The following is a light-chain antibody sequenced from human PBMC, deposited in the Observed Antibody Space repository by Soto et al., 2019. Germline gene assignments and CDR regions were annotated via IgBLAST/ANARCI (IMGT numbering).Light chain of an antibody. CDR3: QQSYSTPQNP. CDR1: QSIRYY. CDR2: AAS. V-gene: IGKV1-39*01. J-gene: IGKJ2*01. Sequence: DIQMTQSPSSLSASVGDRVTITCRARQSIRYYFNCYQQKPGKAPKLLIYAASSSQSGVPSRCSGSGSGTNFTLTLSSLQPEAFATYYCQQSYSTPQNPFGQGTKLEIK.